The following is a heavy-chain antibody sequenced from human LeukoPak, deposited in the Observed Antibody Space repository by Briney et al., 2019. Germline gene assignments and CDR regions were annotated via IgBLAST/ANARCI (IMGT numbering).Heavy chain of an antibody. CDR3: ARGGRRSYGRTLNY. Sequence: ASVKVACKASGYNFISYDINWVRQATGQGLEWMGWMNPNSGNTGYAQKFQGRVTMTRNTSISTAYMELSSLRSEDTAVYYCARGGRRSYGRTLNYWGQGTLVTVSS. D-gene: IGHD5-18*01. CDR2: MNPNSGNT. J-gene: IGHJ4*02. CDR1: GYNFISYD. V-gene: IGHV1-8*01.